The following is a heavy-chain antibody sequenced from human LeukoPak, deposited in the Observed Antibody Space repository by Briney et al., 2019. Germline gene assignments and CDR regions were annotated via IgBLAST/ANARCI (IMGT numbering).Heavy chain of an antibody. D-gene: IGHD5-12*01. CDR3: ARGGFIRLRGKFDY. Sequence: AGGSLRLSCAASGFTFSDYYMSWIRQAPGKGLEWVSYISGSGTTIYYADSVKGRFTISRDSAKNSLYLQMNSLRAEDTAVYYCARGGFIRLRGKFDYWGQGTLVTVSS. V-gene: IGHV3-11*01. CDR1: GFTFSDYY. J-gene: IGHJ4*02. CDR2: ISGSGTTI.